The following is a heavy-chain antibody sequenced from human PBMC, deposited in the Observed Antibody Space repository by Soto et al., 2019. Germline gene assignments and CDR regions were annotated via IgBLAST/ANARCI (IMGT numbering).Heavy chain of an antibody. J-gene: IGHJ4*02. CDR3: AKEGLDYDYVWGSYRHTQLYFDY. CDR1: GFTFSSYG. Sequence: PGGSLRLSCAASGFTFSSYGMHWVRQAPGKGLEWVAVISYDGSNKYYADSVKGRFTISRDNSKNTLYLQMNSLRAEDTAVYYCAKEGLDYDYVWGSYRHTQLYFDYWGQGTLVTVFS. D-gene: IGHD3-16*02. CDR2: ISYDGSNK. V-gene: IGHV3-30*18.